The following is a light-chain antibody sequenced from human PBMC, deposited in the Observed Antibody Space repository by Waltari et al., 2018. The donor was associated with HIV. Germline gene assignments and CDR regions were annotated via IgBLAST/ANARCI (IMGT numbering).Light chain of an antibody. CDR3: QQSYRTPLT. V-gene: IGKV1-39*01. Sequence: DIQMTQSPSSMSASIGGSVTITCRSSQLIVNYLNWYQQKLGQAPKLLIFAASSLHSGVPSRFIGSGSGANFTLTISGLQPEDFATYYCQQSYRTPLTFGQGTRLDIK. J-gene: IGKJ5*01. CDR2: AAS. CDR1: QLIVNY.